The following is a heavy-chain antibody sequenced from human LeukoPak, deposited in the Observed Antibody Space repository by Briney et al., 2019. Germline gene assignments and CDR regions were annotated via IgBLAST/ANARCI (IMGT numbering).Heavy chain of an antibody. D-gene: IGHD2-15*01. V-gene: IGHV4-59*08. J-gene: IGHJ5*02. Sequence: SETLSLTCTVSGGSINSYYWSWIRQPPGRGLVGIGYIYYGGSTSYNPSLKSRFTMSVDTSRNQFSLHLSSVTAADTAVYYCASSGGSRDWFDPWGQGTLVTVSS. CDR2: IYYGGST. CDR1: GGSINSYY. CDR3: ASSGGSRDWFDP.